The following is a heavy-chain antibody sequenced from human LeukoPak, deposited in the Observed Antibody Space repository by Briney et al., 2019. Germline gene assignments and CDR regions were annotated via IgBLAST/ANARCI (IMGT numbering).Heavy chain of an antibody. D-gene: IGHD5-24*01. J-gene: IGHJ4*02. Sequence: ASVKVSCKASGYTFTSYYMHWVRQAPGQGLEWMGIINPSGGSTSYAQKLQGRVTMTRDMSTSTVYMELSSLRSEDTAVYYCARGWGVEMATKIFDYWGQGTLVTVSS. V-gene: IGHV1-46*01. CDR3: ARGWGVEMATKIFDY. CDR2: INPSGGST. CDR1: GYTFTSYY.